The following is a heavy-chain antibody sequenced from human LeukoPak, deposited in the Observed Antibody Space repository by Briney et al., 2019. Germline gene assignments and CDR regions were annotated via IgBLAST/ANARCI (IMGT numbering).Heavy chain of an antibody. D-gene: IGHD1-20*01. CDR1: GFTFSRYG. CDR2: ISYDGSNK. Sequence: PGGSLRLSCATSGFTFSRYGMHWVRQAPGKGLEWVTAISYDGSNKYYADSVKGRFTISRDNSKNTLYVQMNSLRAEDTAVYYCAKGGSTNWNYFDYWGQGTLVTVSS. J-gene: IGHJ4*02. CDR3: AKGGSTNWNYFDY. V-gene: IGHV3-30*04.